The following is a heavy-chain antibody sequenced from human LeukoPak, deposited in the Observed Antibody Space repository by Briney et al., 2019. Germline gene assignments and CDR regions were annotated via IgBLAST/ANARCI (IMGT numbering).Heavy chain of an antibody. CDR2: INHSGST. CDR3: ARASGSYYYYYYMDV. V-gene: IGHV4-34*01. J-gene: IGHJ6*03. CDR1: GGSFRTYY. Sequence: SETLSLTCAVYGGSFRTYYWSWIRQPPGKGLEWIGEINHSGSTNYNPSLKSRVTISVDTSKNQFSLKLSSVTAADTAVYYCARASGSYYYYYYMDVWGKGTAVTVSS. D-gene: IGHD1-26*01.